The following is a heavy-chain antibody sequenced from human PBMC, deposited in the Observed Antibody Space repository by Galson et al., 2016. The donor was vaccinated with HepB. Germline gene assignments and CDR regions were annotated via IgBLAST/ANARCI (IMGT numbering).Heavy chain of an antibody. J-gene: IGHJ4*02. CDR3: AKAKDRGYDSGCLDN. D-gene: IGHD6-19*01. Sequence: SLRLSCAASGFTFSSYAMHWARQAPGKGLEYVSAISSNGGSTYYADSVKGRFTITRDNSKNTLYLQMNSLRAEDTALYYCAKAKDRGYDSGCLDNWGQGTLVIVSS. V-gene: IGHV3-64*04. CDR2: ISSNGGST. CDR1: GFTFSSYA.